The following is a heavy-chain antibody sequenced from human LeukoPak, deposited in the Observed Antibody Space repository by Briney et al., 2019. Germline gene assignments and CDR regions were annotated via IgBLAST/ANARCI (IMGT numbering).Heavy chain of an antibody. CDR2: INHSGST. CDR3: ARIYCSGGSCYSDAFDI. Sequence: SETLSLTCAVHGGSFSGYYWSWIRQPPGKRLEWIGEINHSGSTNYNPSLKSRVTISVDTSKNQFSLKLSSVTAADTAVYYCARIYCSGGSCYSDAFDIWGQGTMVTVSS. CDR1: GGSFSGYY. D-gene: IGHD2-15*01. V-gene: IGHV4-34*01. J-gene: IGHJ3*02.